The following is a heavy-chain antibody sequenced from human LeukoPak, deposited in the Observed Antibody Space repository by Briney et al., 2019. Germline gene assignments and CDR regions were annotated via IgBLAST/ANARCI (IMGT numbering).Heavy chain of an antibody. J-gene: IGHJ5*02. Sequence: ASVKVSCKASGYTFTSYDINWVRQATGQGLEWMGWINPNSGNTGYAQKLQGRVTMTTDTSTSTAYMELRSLRSDDTAVYYCARDTHGSIPYYDFWSGYFPYNWFDPWGQGTLVTVSS. V-gene: IGHV1-8*02. CDR1: GYTFTSYD. CDR3: ARDTHGSIPYYDFWSGYFPYNWFDP. CDR2: INPNSGNT. D-gene: IGHD3-3*01.